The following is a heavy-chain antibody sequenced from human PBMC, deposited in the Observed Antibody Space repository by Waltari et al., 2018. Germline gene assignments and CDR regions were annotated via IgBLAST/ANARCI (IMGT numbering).Heavy chain of an antibody. CDR1: GFTFKNYG. Sequence: LRISCTTSGFTFKNYGMNWVRHTPGRGLEWVAAIWYDANNRYYAESVKGRFTISRDNPKNTLYLQMNGLKPDDTAVYHCARLRLLGLGQQLGMPYFDAFDLWGRGTMVAVSS. D-gene: IGHD7-27*01. J-gene: IGHJ3*01. CDR3: ARLRLLGLGQQLGMPYFDAFDL. V-gene: IGHV3-33*08. CDR2: IWYDANNR.